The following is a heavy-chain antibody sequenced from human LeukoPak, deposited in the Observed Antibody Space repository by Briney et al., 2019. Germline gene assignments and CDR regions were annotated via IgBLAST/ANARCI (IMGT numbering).Heavy chain of an antibody. CDR3: ARASDGYHSDY. J-gene: IGHJ4*02. V-gene: IGHV3-21*01. CDR1: GFTFSSYS. Sequence: GGSLRLSCAASGFTFSSYSMNWVRQAPGKGLEWVSSISSSGDYTYYADSVKGRFTISRDNAKKSLQLQLNSLTVEDTAVYLCARASDGYHSDYWGQGTLVTVSS. CDR2: ISSSGDYT. D-gene: IGHD5-24*01.